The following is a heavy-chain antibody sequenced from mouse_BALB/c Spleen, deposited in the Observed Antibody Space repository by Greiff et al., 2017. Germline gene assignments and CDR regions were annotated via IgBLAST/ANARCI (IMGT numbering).Heavy chain of an antibody. CDR3: ARWPHYYGSRYIDY. V-gene: IGHV5-17*02. J-gene: IGHJ2*01. Sequence: EVKLVESGGGLVQPGGSRKLSCAASGFTFSSFGMHWVRQAPEKGLEWVAYISSGSSTIYYADTVKGRFTISRDNARNILYLQMSSLRSEDTAMYYCARWPHYYGSRYIDYWGQGTTLTVSS. D-gene: IGHD1-1*01. CDR1: GFTFSSFG. CDR2: ISSGSSTI.